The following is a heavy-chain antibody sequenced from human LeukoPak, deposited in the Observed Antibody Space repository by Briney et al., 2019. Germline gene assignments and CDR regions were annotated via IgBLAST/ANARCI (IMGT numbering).Heavy chain of an antibody. CDR2: IIPIFGTA. D-gene: IGHD3-9*01. Sequence: VASVKVSCKASGGTFSSYAISWVRQAPGQGLEWMGRIIPIFGTANYAQKFQGRVTITTDESTSTAYMELSSLRSEDTAVYYCAIREYDILTGYYETPIDYWGQGTLVTVSS. V-gene: IGHV1-69*05. J-gene: IGHJ4*02. CDR3: AIREYDILTGYYETPIDY. CDR1: GGTFSSYA.